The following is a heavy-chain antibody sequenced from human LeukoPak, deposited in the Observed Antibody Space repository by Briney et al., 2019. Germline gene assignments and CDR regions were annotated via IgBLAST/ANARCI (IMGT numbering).Heavy chain of an antibody. CDR2: IIPILGIA. Sequence: SVKVSCKASGGTFSSYAISWVRQAPGQGLEWMGRIIPILGIANYAQKFQGRVTITADKSTSTAYMELSSLRSEDTAVYYCARGMTGNDRSFDYWGQGTLVTVSS. V-gene: IGHV1-69*04. CDR1: GGTFSSYA. D-gene: IGHD1-1*01. CDR3: ARGMTGNDRSFDY. J-gene: IGHJ4*02.